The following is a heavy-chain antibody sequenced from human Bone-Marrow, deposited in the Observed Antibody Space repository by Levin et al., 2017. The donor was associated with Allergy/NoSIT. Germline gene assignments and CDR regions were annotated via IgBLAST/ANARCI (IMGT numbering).Heavy chain of an antibody. J-gene: IGHJ5*01. CDR3: ARQAVPAAMNGFDS. CDR2: IYYSGST. CDR1: GASISSFY. V-gene: IGHV4-59*08. Sequence: SQTLSLTCTVSGASISSFYWSWIRQPPGKGLEWIGDIYYSGSTNYSPSLKSRVSMSADMSRNQVYLTMSSVTAADTAVYYCARQAVPAAMNGFDSWGQGTLVTVSS. D-gene: IGHD2-2*01.